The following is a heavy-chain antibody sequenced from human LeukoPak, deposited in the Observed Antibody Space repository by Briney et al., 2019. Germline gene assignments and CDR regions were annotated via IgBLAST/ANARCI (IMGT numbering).Heavy chain of an antibody. D-gene: IGHD3-9*01. CDR3: ARRNYDILTGYYNDYFDY. J-gene: IGHJ4*02. V-gene: IGHV5-51*01. Sequence: GESLKISCQVSGYIFTHYWIGWVRQLPGKGLEWVGIIYPSDSDARYSPSFQGQVTISADKSINTAYLQWSSLKASDTAMYYCARRNYDILTGYYNDYFDYWGQGTLVTVSS. CDR1: GYIFTHYW. CDR2: IYPSDSDA.